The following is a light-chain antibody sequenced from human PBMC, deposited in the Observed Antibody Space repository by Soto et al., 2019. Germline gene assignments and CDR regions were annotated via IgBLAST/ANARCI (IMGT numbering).Light chain of an antibody. Sequence: DIQMTQSPSSLSASVGDRVTITCRASQSISIYLNWYQLKPGKAPNLLIYDASKLERGVPSRFSGSGSGTEFTLTISRLQADDFATYYCQQYNSYSSWTFGQGTKGAI. CDR2: DAS. V-gene: IGKV1-5*01. CDR3: QQYNSYSSWT. J-gene: IGKJ1*01. CDR1: QSISIY.